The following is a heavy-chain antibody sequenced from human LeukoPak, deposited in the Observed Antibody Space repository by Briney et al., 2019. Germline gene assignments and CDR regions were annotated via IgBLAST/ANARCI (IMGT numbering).Heavy chain of an antibody. J-gene: IGHJ4*02. CDR3: AKGRTYYDFWSGFAPFDY. V-gene: IGHV3-33*06. Sequence: PGRSLRLSCAASGFTFSNYGMHWVRQAPGKGLEWVASIKQDGSEKDYADSVKGRFTISRDNSKNTLYLQMNSLRAEDTAVYYCAKGRTYYDFWSGFAPFDYWGQGTLVTVSS. D-gene: IGHD3-3*01. CDR1: GFTFSNYG. CDR2: IKQDGSEK.